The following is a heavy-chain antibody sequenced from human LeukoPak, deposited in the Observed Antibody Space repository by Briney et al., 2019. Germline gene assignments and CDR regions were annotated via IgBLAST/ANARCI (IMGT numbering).Heavy chain of an antibody. CDR2: ISAYNGNT. D-gene: IGHD3-22*01. CDR1: GYTFTSYG. Sequence: ASVKVSCKASGYTFTSYGISWVRQAPGQGLEWMGWISAYNGNTNYAQKLQGRVTMTTDTSTSTAYMELRSLRPDDTAVYYCARGPHYYDSSGYYLHYFDYWGQGTLVTVSS. V-gene: IGHV1-18*01. J-gene: IGHJ4*02. CDR3: ARGPHYYDSSGYYLHYFDY.